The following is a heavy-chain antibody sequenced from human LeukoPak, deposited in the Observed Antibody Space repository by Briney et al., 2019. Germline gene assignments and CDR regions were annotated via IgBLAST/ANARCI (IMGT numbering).Heavy chain of an antibody. V-gene: IGHV4-30-2*01. J-gene: IGHJ4*02. D-gene: IGHD4-17*01. CDR2: IYHSGST. CDR1: GGSINSGGYS. Sequence: SETLSLTCAVSGGSINSGGYSWSWIRQPPGKGLEWIGYIYHSGSTYYNPSLKSRVTISVDRSKNQFSLKLSSVTAADTAVYYCARSYGDYDPYYFDYWGQGTLVTVSS. CDR3: ARSYGDYDPYYFDY.